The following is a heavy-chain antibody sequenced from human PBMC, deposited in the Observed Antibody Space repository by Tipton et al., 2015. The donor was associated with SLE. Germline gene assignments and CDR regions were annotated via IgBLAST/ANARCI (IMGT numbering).Heavy chain of an antibody. Sequence: VQSGAEVKKPGESLRISCKGSGYSFTSYWISWVRQMPGKGLEWMGRIDPSDSYTNYSPSFQGHVTISADKSISTAYLQWSSLKASDTAMYYCARPGQRGYSGYENYMDVWGKGTTVTVSS. D-gene: IGHD5-12*01. CDR1: GYSFTSYW. V-gene: IGHV5-10-1*01. CDR2: IDPSDSYT. J-gene: IGHJ6*03. CDR3: ARPGQRGYSGYENYMDV.